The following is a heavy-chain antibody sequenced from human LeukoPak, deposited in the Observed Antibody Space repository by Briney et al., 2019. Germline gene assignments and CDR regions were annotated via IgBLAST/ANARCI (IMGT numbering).Heavy chain of an antibody. CDR2: MNPNSGNT. CDR1: GYTFTSYD. Sequence: ASVKVSCKASGYTFTSYDINWVRQATGQGLEWMGWMNPNSGNTGYAQKFQGRVTMTRNTSISTAYMELSSLRSEDTAVYYCARQPIHRMVRGVILAWFDPWGQGTLVTVSS. D-gene: IGHD3-10*01. V-gene: IGHV1-8*01. CDR3: ARQPIHRMVRGVILAWFDP. J-gene: IGHJ5*02.